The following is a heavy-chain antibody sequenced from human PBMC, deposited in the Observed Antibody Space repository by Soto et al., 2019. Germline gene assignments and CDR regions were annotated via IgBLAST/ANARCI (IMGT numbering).Heavy chain of an antibody. D-gene: IGHD1-1*01. Sequence: LGESLKISCGASGYSFPGFWIGWVRQMPGKGQEWMGIIFPADSETRYSPSFQGQVTISADKNASTAYLGWKRRRAPDTAINYCARRRPVYNFHYLGQGTLVAVSS. CDR1: GYSFPGFW. CDR3: ARRRPVYNFHY. V-gene: IGHV5-51*01. J-gene: IGHJ4*02. CDR2: IFPADSET.